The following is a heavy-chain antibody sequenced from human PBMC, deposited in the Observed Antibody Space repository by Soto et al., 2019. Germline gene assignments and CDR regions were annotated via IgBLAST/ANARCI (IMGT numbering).Heavy chain of an antibody. Sequence: GGSLRLSCEVSGFTFSMYSMSWVRQSPGKGLEWVAKIPQDGVDGHYADSVKGRFTISRDNGKNSLYLQLNNLRAEDTAVYYCARDHLILPAHDFFYGSDVWGRGATVTV. CDR2: IPQDGVDG. CDR3: ARDHLILPAHDFFYGSDV. D-gene: IGHD2-21*02. V-gene: IGHV3-7*03. CDR1: GFTFSMYS. J-gene: IGHJ6*02.